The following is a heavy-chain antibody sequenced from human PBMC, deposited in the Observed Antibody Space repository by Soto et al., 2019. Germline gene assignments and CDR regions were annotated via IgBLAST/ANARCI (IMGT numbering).Heavy chain of an antibody. Sequence: PGGSLRLSCAASGFTFSSYGMSWVRQAPGKGLEWVSALSGDGSSTYHADSVKGRFTISRDNSRSTLYLQMNSLRAEDTAVYYCAKLHMIGYCTSSICYADNWGQGTLVTVSS. CDR3: AKLHMIGYCTSSICYADN. D-gene: IGHD2-2*01. CDR1: GFTFSSYG. CDR2: LSGDGSST. V-gene: IGHV3-23*01. J-gene: IGHJ4*02.